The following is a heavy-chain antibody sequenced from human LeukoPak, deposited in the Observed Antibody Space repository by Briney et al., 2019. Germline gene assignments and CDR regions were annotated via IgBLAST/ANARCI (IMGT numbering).Heavy chain of an antibody. CDR2: IYCSRSN. J-gene: IGHJ3*02. V-gene: IGHV4-61*01. CDR3: ARDMTCGYYYDSSGYYYVGAFDI. Sequence: SETLSLTCTVSGGSISSSNYCWGWLRPPPGKGLVWVGYIYCSRSNNYYPSIKSRVTIAVDTSKNQFSLKLCSVTSADTAVYYCARDMTCGYYYDSSGYYYVGAFDIWGQGTMVTVSS. D-gene: IGHD3-22*01. CDR1: GGSISSSNYC.